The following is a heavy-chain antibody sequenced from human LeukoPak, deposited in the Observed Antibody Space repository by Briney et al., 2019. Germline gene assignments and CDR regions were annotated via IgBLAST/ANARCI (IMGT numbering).Heavy chain of an antibody. CDR3: ARDLWGPAANYMDV. D-gene: IGHD2-2*01. CDR2: ISSSSSTI. CDR1: GFTFSSYS. V-gene: IGHV3-48*01. J-gene: IGHJ6*03. Sequence: GGSLRLSCAASGFTFSSYSMNWVRQAPGKGLEWVSYISSSSSTIYYADSVKGRFTISRDNAKNSLYLQMNSLRAEDTAVYYCARDLWGPAANYMDVRGKGTTVTVSS.